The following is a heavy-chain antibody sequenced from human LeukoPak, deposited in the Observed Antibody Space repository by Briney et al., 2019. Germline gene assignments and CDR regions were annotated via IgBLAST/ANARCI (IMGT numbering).Heavy chain of an antibody. V-gene: IGHV1-69*13. D-gene: IGHD1-26*01. CDR1: GYTFTSYG. Sequence: SVKVSCKASGYTFTSYGISWVRQAPGQGLEWMGGIIPIFGTANYAQKFQGRVTITADESTSTAYMELSSLRSEDTAVYYCARDVITMSGSLRGGSFFDYWGQGTLVTVSS. J-gene: IGHJ4*02. CDR3: ARDVITMSGSLRGGSFFDY. CDR2: IIPIFGTA.